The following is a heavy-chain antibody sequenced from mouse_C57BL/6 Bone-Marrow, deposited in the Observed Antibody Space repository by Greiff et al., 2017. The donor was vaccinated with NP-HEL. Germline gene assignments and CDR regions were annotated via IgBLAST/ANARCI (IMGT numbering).Heavy chain of an antibody. D-gene: IGHD1-1*01. Sequence: QVQLKQPGAELVKPGASVKMSCKASGYTFTSYWITWVKQRPGQGLEWIGDIYPGSGSTNYNEKFKSKATLTVDTSSSTAYMQLSSLTSDDSAVYYCGSNDGSYAMDYWGQGTSVTVSS. CDR1: GYTFTSYW. J-gene: IGHJ4*01. CDR2: IYPGSGST. V-gene: IGHV1-55*01. CDR3: GSNDGSYAMDY.